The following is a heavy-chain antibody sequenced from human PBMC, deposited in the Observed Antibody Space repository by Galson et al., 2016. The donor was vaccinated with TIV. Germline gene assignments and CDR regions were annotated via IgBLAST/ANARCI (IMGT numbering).Heavy chain of an antibody. D-gene: IGHD4-17*01. CDR1: GFSLTTSGMC. CDR3: ARTYYGDTTYFDY. V-gene: IGHV2-70*17. Sequence: PALVKPTQTLTLTCTFSGFSLTTSGMCVSWIRQPPGKALEWLARIDWDDDKFYSIFLKTRLTISKDTSKNQVVLTLTDMDPVDTATYYCARTYYGDTTYFDYWGQGVLVTVSS. CDR2: IDWDDDK. J-gene: IGHJ4*02.